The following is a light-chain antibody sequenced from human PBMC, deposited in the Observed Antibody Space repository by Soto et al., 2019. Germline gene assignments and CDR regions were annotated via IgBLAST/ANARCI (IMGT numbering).Light chain of an antibody. CDR2: EVS. J-gene: IGLJ2*01. CDR3: SSYTSSITAVI. V-gene: IGLV2-14*01. CDR1: SSDVGGYDY. Sequence: QSALTQPASVSGSPGQSITISCTGTSSDVGGYDYVSWYQQHPGKAPKVIIYEVSNRPPGVSNRFSGSKSGNTASLTISGLQAEDEADYYCSSYTSSITAVIFGGGTKLTVL.